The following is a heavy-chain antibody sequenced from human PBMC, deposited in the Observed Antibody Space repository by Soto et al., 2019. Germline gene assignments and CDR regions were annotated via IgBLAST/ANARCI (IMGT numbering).Heavy chain of an antibody. CDR1: GFTFSNTW. Sequence: VQLVESGGGLVQPGGSLRLSCVASGFTFSNTWMHWVRQAPGKGLVWVSRMNSDDSSISYADSVKGRFTISRDNAKKTLYLQINSLRAEDTAVYYCARDRALRNWGQGTLVTVSS. V-gene: IGHV3-74*01. D-gene: IGHD5-12*01. J-gene: IGHJ4*02. CDR3: ARDRALRN. CDR2: MNSDDSSI.